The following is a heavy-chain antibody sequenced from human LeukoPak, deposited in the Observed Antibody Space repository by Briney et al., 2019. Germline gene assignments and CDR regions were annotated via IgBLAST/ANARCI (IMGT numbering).Heavy chain of an antibody. D-gene: IGHD1-20*01. Sequence: QAGGSLRLSCAASGFTFSSYAMHWVRQAPGKGLEWVAVISYDGSNKYYADSVKGRFTISRDNSKNTLYLQMNSLRAEDTAVYYCARDPITGGYFDYWGQGTLVTVSS. CDR1: GFTFSSYA. J-gene: IGHJ4*02. CDR3: ARDPITGGYFDY. CDR2: ISYDGSNK. V-gene: IGHV3-30-3*01.